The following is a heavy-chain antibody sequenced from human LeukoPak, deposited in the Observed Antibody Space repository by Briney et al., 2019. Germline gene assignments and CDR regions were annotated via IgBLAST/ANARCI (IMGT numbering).Heavy chain of an antibody. CDR1: GGTFSSYA. Sequence: ASVKVSCKASGGTFSSYAISWVRQAPGQGLEWMGVINPRSGTTSNGQNFQGRVTMTRDTSTSTVYMELSSLRSDDTAMYYCAREAEADEGEPAINGSAPSGQRTLVTAYS. CDR2: INPRSGTT. J-gene: IGHJ5*02. CDR3: AREAEADEGEPAINGSAP. D-gene: IGHD2-21*02. V-gene: IGHV1-46*01.